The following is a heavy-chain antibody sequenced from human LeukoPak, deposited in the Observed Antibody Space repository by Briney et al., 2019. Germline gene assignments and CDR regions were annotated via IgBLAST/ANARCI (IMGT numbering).Heavy chain of an antibody. V-gene: IGHV2-5*02. Sequence: SGPTLVNPTQTLTLTCTFSGFSLSTSGVGVGWIRQPPGKALEWLALIYWDDDKRYSPSLKSRLTITKDTSKNQVVLTMTNMDPVDTATYYCAHSKSWWPRAAATFDYWGQGTLVTVSS. CDR1: GFSLSTSGVG. CDR3: AHSKSWWPRAAATFDY. D-gene: IGHD5-12*01. CDR2: IYWDDDK. J-gene: IGHJ4*02.